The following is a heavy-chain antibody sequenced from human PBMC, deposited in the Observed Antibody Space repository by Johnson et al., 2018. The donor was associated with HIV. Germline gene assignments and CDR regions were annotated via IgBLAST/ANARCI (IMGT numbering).Heavy chain of an antibody. Sequence: VQLVESGGGLVQPGGSLRLSCAASGFTFSNYDMHWVRQTTGKGLEWVSAIGTAGDTYYPGSVKGRFTISRENAKNSLYLQMNSLRAGDTAVYYCARAYGIAAAGTSGAFDIWGQGTMVTVSS. J-gene: IGHJ3*02. V-gene: IGHV3-13*01. CDR1: GFTFSNYD. CDR2: IGTAGDT. D-gene: IGHD6-13*01. CDR3: ARAYGIAAAGTSGAFDI.